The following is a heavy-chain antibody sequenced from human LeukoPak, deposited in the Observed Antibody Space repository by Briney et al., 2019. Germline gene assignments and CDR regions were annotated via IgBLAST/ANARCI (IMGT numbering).Heavy chain of an antibody. CDR3: GREDIVATIWAFDY. CDR1: GGSISSYY. J-gene: IGHJ4*02. Sequence: SETLSLTCTVSGGSISSYYWSWIRQPAGKGLEWIGRIYTSGSTNYNPSLKSRVTMSVDTSKNQFSLKLSSVTAADTAVYYCGREDIVATIWAFDYWAQGTLVTVSS. V-gene: IGHV4-4*07. D-gene: IGHD5-12*01. CDR2: IYTSGST.